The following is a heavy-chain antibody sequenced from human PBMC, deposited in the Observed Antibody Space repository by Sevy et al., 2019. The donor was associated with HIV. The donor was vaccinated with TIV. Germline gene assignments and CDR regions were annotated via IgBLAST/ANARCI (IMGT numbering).Heavy chain of an antibody. J-gene: IGHJ1*01. V-gene: IGHV3-30-3*01. CDR3: ALERLSSDVAEYFQN. D-gene: IGHD1-1*01. CDR2: ISFDATNK. CDR1: GFTFNRYS. Sequence: GGSLRLSCAASGFTFNRYSMHWVRHAPGKGLEWVATISFDATNKHYPDSVKGRLTISRDNFQNSLFLQMDSLRPEDTAVYYCALERLSSDVAEYFQNWGQGTLVTVSS.